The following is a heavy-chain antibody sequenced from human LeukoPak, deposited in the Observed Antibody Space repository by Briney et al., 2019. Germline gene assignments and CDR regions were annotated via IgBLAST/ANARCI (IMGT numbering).Heavy chain of an antibody. D-gene: IGHD6-13*01. J-gene: IGHJ4*02. V-gene: IGHV3-48*04. Sequence: GGSLRLSCAASGLTFSGYSMNWVRQAPGKGLEWVSHISSGSSTIFYADSVKGRFTISRDNAKNSLYLQMDSLRAEDTAVYYCARGQLTNPRIDYWGQGTLVTVSS. CDR1: GLTFSGYS. CDR3: ARGQLTNPRIDY. CDR2: ISSGSSTI.